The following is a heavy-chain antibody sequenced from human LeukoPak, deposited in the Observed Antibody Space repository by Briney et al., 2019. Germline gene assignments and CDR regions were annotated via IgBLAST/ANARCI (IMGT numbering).Heavy chain of an antibody. CDR2: INSSGGYT. D-gene: IGHD2-2*01. Sequence: ASVKVSCKAPGYTFSSYYLHWVRQAPGQGLEWMGMINSSGGYTKYAQNFQGRVTVTSDTSTSTVYMELSSLRSDDTAVYYCARDYVASSTSVWSYYYLDVWGKGTTVTVSS. CDR3: ARDYVASSTSVWSYYYLDV. CDR1: GYTFSSYY. V-gene: IGHV1-46*01. J-gene: IGHJ6*03.